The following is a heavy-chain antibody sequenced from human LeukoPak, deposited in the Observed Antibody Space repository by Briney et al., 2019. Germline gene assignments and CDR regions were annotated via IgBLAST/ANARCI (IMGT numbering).Heavy chain of an antibody. Sequence: PGGSLRLSCAASGFTFSSYAMTWVRQAPGKGLEWVSGISGRGASTYYADSVKGRFTISRDNSKNTLYLQLNSLRAEDTAVYYCARDSTYYYDSGSSGPHYFDNWGQGTLVTVSS. V-gene: IGHV3-23*01. CDR3: ARDSTYYYDSGSSGPHYFDN. CDR2: ISGRGAST. J-gene: IGHJ4*02. CDR1: GFTFSSYA. D-gene: IGHD3-10*01.